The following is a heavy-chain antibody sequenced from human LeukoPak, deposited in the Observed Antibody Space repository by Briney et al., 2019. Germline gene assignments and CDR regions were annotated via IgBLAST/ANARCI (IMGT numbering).Heavy chain of an antibody. V-gene: IGHV3-74*01. CDR1: GNYW. CDR2: INSDGSWT. D-gene: IGHD6-19*01. CDR3: AKDNRRHYTSGPNPDSLH. Sequence: GGSLRLSCAASGNYWMHWVRQAPGKGLVWVSHINSDGSWTSYADSVKGRFTISKDNAKNTVYLQMNNLRVEDTAFYYCAKDNRRHYTSGPNPDSLHWGQGALVTVSS. J-gene: IGHJ4*02.